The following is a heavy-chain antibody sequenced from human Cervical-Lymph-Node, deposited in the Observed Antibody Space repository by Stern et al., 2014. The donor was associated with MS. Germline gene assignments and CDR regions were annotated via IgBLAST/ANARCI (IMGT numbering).Heavy chain of an antibody. CDR3: AHSSVKYCRGGTCYSSLFDY. J-gene: IGHJ4*02. Sequence: QVTLSESGPTLVKPTQTVTLTCTLSGFSVTTAGVGVGCIRQPPGKALAWLALTYWDDDKLYSPSLENRLTINKDTSQNPQVLILTNVDPVDTATYYCAHSSVKYCRGGTCYSSLFDYWGQGTLVTVSS. CDR2: TYWDDDK. CDR1: GFSVTTAGVG. D-gene: IGHD2-15*01. V-gene: IGHV2-5*02.